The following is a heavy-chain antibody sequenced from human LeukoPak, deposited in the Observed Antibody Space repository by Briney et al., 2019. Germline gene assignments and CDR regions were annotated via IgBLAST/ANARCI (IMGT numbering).Heavy chain of an antibody. V-gene: IGHV5-51*01. D-gene: IGHD3-22*01. Sequence: NHGESLKISCKASGYSFTSYWFGWVRQMPGKGLEWMGIIYPGDSDTRYSPSFQGQVTISADKSICTAYLQWSSLKASDTAMYYCARLNHGGSGSYLNYWGQGTLVTVSS. J-gene: IGHJ4*02. CDR3: ARLNHGGSGSYLNY. CDR1: GYSFTSYW. CDR2: IYPGDSDT.